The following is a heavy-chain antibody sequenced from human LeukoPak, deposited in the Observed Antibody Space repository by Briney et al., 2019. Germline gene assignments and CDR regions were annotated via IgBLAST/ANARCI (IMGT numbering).Heavy chain of an antibody. V-gene: IGHV4-4*02. CDR2: IFHSGRV. Sequence: SETLSLTCDVSGDSISTPRWWSWVRQPPGKGLEWIGEIFHSGRVNYIPSLQSRVTISLDKSKNQFSLKLSSVTAADTAVYYCARMYSSSWYGIIGDAFDIWGQGTMVTVSS. CDR3: ARMYSSSWYGIIGDAFDI. D-gene: IGHD6-13*01. CDR1: GDSISTPRW. J-gene: IGHJ3*02.